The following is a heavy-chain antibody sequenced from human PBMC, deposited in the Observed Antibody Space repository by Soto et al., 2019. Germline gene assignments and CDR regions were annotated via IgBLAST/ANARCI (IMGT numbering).Heavy chain of an antibody. CDR2: ISGSGGST. D-gene: IGHD5-18*01. Sequence: GGSLRLSCAASGFNFDDYGMSWVRQAPGKGLEWVSAISGSGGSTYYADSVKGRFTISRDNSKNTLYLQMNSLRAEDTAVYYCAKIPPGYSYGYFYFDYWGQGTLVTVS. CDR3: AKIPPGYSYGYFYFDY. CDR1: GFNFDDYG. J-gene: IGHJ4*02. V-gene: IGHV3-23*01.